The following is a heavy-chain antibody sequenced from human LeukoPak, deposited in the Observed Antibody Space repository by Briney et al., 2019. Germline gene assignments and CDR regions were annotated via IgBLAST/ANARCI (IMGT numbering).Heavy chain of an antibody. Sequence: GGSLRLSCAASGFSISNAWMGWVRQAPGKGLEWVGRITSRTSGGTTDYAAPVKDRFTISRDDSKNTLYLQMNSLKTEDTAVYYCATSLTTPGGFDYWGQGTPVTVSS. CDR1: GFSISNAW. CDR2: ITSRTSGGTT. V-gene: IGHV3-15*01. D-gene: IGHD1-1*01. J-gene: IGHJ4*02. CDR3: ATSLTTPGGFDY.